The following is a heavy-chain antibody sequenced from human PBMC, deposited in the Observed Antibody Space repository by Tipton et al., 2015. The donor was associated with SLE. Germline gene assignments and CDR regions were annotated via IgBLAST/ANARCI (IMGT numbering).Heavy chain of an antibody. V-gene: IGHV3-9*01. CDR2: ISWNSGSI. Sequence: SLRLSCAASGFTFDDYAIHWVRQAPGKGLEWVSGISWNSGSIGYADSVKGRFTISRDNAKNSLYLQMNSLRAEDTALYYCASPTSWGQGTLVTVSS. CDR1: GFTFDDYA. J-gene: IGHJ4*02. CDR3: ASPTS.